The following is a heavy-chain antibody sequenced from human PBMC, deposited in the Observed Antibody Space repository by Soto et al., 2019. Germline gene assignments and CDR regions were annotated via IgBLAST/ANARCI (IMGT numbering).Heavy chain of an antibody. V-gene: IGHV5-51*01. D-gene: IGHD3-10*01. CDR3: ARRGVIRVSTYYYYGMDV. CDR2: IYPGDSDT. CDR1: GYSFTSYW. J-gene: IGHJ6*02. Sequence: GESLKISCKGSGYSFTSYWIGWVRQMPGKGLEWMGIIYPGDSDTRYSPSFQGQVTISADKSISTAYLQWSSLKASDTAMYYCARRGVIRVSTYYYYGMDVWGQGTTVTVSS.